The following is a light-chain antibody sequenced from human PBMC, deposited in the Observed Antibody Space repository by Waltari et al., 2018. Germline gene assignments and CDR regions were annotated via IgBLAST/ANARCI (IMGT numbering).Light chain of an antibody. Sequence: QLVLTQSPSASASLGASVTLTCTLSSGHSRNIIAWLQQRPERGPRYLMKVNSDGSHSKGDDIPDRFSGSSSGAERYLTISSLQSEDEADYYCETGGHGTWVFGGGTKLTVL. J-gene: IGLJ3*02. CDR1: SGHSRNI. V-gene: IGLV4-69*01. CDR3: ETGGHGTWV. CDR2: VNSDGSH.